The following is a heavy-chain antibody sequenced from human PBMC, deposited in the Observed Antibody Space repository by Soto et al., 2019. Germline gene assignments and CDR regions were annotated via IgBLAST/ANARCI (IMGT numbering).Heavy chain of an antibody. CDR3: ARLRIATNNYKWFDP. D-gene: IGHD2-21*01. CDR2: IYDTGTV. CDR1: GAAISSGNYY. Sequence: SETLSLTCSVSGAAISSGNYYWGWIRQLPGKGLEWIGHIYDTGTVDYNPSLRGRITISQDTSERQFSLNLRLVTAADTAVYYCARLRIATNNYKWFDPWGQGTLVTVSS. V-gene: IGHV4-31*03. J-gene: IGHJ5*02.